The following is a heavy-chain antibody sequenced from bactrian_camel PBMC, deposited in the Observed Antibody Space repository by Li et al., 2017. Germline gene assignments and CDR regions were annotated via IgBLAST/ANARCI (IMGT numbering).Heavy chain of an antibody. D-gene: IGHD1*01. J-gene: IGHJ4*01. V-gene: IGHV3S1*01. CDR1: GYTYSSYC. CDR3: VKDNAAYLFDF. Sequence: HVQLVESGGGSVQAGRSLNLSCVASGYTYSSYCMGWFREAPGKKREEVAAIDSDGNTFYADSVKGRFTMSRDNAKNMVYLQMTSLKAEDTAVYYCVKDNAAYLFDFWGQGTQVTVS. CDR2: IDSDGNT.